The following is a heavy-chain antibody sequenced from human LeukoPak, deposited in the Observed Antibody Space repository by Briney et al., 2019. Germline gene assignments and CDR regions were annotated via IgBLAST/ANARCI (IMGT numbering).Heavy chain of an antibody. CDR1: GYSFTDKY. J-gene: IGHJ5*02. Sequence: ASVKVSCKASGYSFTDKYMHWVRQAPGQGLEWMGWINPNSGGTNYAQKFQGRVTMTTDTSMSTAYMELNRLTSDDTAVYYCARAGGRSWFDPWGQGTLVTVSS. CDR3: ARAGGRSWFDP. CDR2: INPNSGGT. V-gene: IGHV1-2*02.